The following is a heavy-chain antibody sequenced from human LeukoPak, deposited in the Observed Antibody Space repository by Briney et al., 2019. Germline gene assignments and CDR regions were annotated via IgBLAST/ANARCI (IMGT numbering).Heavy chain of an antibody. CDR1: GFTLRSYW. CDR3: ARTEWELLHAFDI. V-gene: IGHV3-7*01. Sequence: GGSLRHSCAASGFTLRSYWMTWVRQAPGKGLEWVANIKQDGSAQHYVDSVKGRFTISRDNAKNSLYLQMNYLRAEDTAVYYCARTEWELLHAFDIWGQGTMVTVSS. J-gene: IGHJ3*02. CDR2: IKQDGSAQ. D-gene: IGHD1-26*01.